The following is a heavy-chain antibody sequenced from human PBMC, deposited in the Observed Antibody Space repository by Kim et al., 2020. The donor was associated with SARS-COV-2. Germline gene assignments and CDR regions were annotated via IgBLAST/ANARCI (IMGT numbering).Heavy chain of an antibody. J-gene: IGHJ5*02. V-gene: IGHV3-30*18. Sequence: GGSLRLSCAASGFTFSSYGMHWVRQAPGKGLEWVAVISYDGSNKYYADSVKGRFTISRDNSKNTLYLQMNSLRAEDTAVYYCAKDLLLWFRELHFAGIDPWGQGTLVTVSS. CDR1: GFTFSSYG. D-gene: IGHD3-10*01. CDR3: AKDLLLWFRELHFAGIDP. CDR2: ISYDGSNK.